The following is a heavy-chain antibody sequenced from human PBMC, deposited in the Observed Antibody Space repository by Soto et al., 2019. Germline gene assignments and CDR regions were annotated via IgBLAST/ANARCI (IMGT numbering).Heavy chain of an antibody. Sequence: QVTLKESGPVLVKPTETLTLTCTVSGFSLSNARMGVSWIRQPPGKALEWLAHIFSNDEKSYSTSLKSRLTISKVTAKSQLVLTMTNLDPVDTATYYCARIPAGASWYWFDPWGQGTLVTFSS. D-gene: IGHD6-13*01. J-gene: IGHJ5*02. V-gene: IGHV2-26*01. CDR3: ARIPAGASWYWFDP. CDR2: IFSNDEK. CDR1: GFSLSNARMG.